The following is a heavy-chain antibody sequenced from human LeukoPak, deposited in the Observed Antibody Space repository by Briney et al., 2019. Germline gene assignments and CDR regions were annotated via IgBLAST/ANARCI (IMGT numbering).Heavy chain of an antibody. Sequence: GGSLRLSCEASGFTFSEHSMSWVRQAPGKGLEWVSTIRRDGSNTYYTDSVEGRFTISRDNSKNTLYLEMNTLRAEDTAVYYCAKGGYASCFDPWGQGTQVTVSS. CDR3: AKGGYASCFDP. D-gene: IGHD2-15*01. CDR2: IRRDGSNT. CDR1: GFTFSEHS. J-gene: IGHJ5*02. V-gene: IGHV3-23*01.